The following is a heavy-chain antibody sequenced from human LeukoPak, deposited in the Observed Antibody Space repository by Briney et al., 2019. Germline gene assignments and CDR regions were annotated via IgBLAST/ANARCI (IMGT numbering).Heavy chain of an antibody. D-gene: IGHD3-10*01. Sequence: GGSLRLSCAASGFTFSSYAMSWVRQAPGKGLEWVSAISGSGGSTYYADSVKGRFTISRDNSKNTLYLQMNSLRAEDTAVYYCAKRITMGRGVISNPFFDYWGQGTLVTVSS. CDR1: GFTFSSYA. J-gene: IGHJ4*02. V-gene: IGHV3-23*01. CDR3: AKRITMGRGVISNPFFDY. CDR2: ISGSGGST.